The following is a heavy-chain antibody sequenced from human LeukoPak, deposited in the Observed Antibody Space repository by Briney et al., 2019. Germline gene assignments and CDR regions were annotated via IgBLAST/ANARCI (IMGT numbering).Heavy chain of an antibody. CDR3: ARWSYVSGTWFLDS. Sequence: PGESLRLSCEASGFTFNSYWMSWVRQAPGKGLEWVADINEDGSTIYYVNSVKGRFTISRDNAKNSLFLQLNTLRAEDRAVYYCARWSYVSGTWFLDSWGQGALVTVSS. D-gene: IGHD3-10*01. CDR2: INEDGSTI. CDR1: GFTFNSYW. J-gene: IGHJ4*02. V-gene: IGHV3-7*05.